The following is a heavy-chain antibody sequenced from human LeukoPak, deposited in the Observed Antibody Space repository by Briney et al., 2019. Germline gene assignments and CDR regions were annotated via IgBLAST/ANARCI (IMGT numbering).Heavy chain of an antibody. Sequence: GASVRVSCKASGYTFTSYDINWVRQATGQGLEWMGWMNPDSGKAGFAQSFQGRVTMTRNTSINTAYMELSSLRSEDTAVYYCARCDYYGSGSYQDSWGQGTLVTVSS. CDR1: GYTFTSYD. CDR3: ARCDYYGSGSYQDS. D-gene: IGHD3-10*01. J-gene: IGHJ5*01. V-gene: IGHV1-8*02. CDR2: MNPDSGKA.